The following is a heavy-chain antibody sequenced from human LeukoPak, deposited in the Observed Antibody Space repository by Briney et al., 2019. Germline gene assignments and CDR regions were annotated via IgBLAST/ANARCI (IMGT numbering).Heavy chain of an antibody. J-gene: IGHJ5*02. V-gene: IGHV3-7*04. CDR3: VRGGYRSWFDP. CDR1: GFTFSSYW. D-gene: IGHD3-16*02. CDR2: IKQDGSEK. Sequence: GGSLRLSCAASGFTFSSYWMSWVLQAPGKGLEWVANIKQDGSEKYYVDSVKGRFTISRDNAKNSLYLQMNSLRAEDTAVYYCVRGGYRSWFDPWGQGTLVTVSS.